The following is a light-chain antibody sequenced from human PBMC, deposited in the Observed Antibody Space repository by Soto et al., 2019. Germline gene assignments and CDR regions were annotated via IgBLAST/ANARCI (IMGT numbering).Light chain of an antibody. CDR3: QQYNNWL. V-gene: IGKV3-15*01. CDR1: QSVSSN. CDR2: GAS. Sequence: EIVMTQSPATLSVSPGERANLSCRASQSVSSNLAWYQQKPGQAPRLLIYGASTRATGIPARFSGSGSGTDFTLTISSLQSEDFAVYYCQQYNNWLFGQGTKLEIK. J-gene: IGKJ2*01.